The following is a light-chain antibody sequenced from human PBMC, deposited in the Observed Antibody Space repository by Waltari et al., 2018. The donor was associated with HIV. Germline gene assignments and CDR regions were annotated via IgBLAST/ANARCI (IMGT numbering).Light chain of an antibody. Sequence: QSALTQPRSVSGSPAQSVTISCTGTSSDVGGFNYVSWYQQHPGKAPKLIIYDVSKRPSGVPDRFSGSKSGNTAFLTSSGVQAEDEADYYCFSYSGSYTSVLFGGGTKLTVL. V-gene: IGLV2-11*01. CDR3: FSYSGSYTSVL. J-gene: IGLJ2*01. CDR1: SSDVGGFNY. CDR2: DVS.